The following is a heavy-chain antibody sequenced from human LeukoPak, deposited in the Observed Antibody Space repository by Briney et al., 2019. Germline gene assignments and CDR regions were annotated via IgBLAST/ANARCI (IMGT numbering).Heavy chain of an antibody. Sequence: ASVKVSCKASGGTFSSYAISWVRQAPGQGLEWMGRIIPILGIANYAQKFQGRVTITADESTSTAYMELSSLRSEDTAVYYCARDKVLLWFGESIYYFDYWGQGTLVTVSS. CDR1: GGTFSSYA. V-gene: IGHV1-69*04. CDR3: ARDKVLLWFGESIYYFDY. J-gene: IGHJ4*02. D-gene: IGHD3-10*01. CDR2: IIPILGIA.